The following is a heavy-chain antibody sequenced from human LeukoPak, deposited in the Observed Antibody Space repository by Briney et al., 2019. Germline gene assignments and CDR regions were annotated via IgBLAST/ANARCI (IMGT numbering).Heavy chain of an antibody. CDR3: ARDDLSWYSGIDY. J-gene: IGHJ4*02. CDR1: GFTFRTYW. V-gene: IGHV3-74*03. D-gene: IGHD6-13*01. Sequence: GGSLRLSCEVSGFTFRTYWMHWVHQAPGKGLVWVSYINSDGTGTMYADSVKGRFTVSRDNAKNTLYLQMNSLRAEDTAVYYCARDDLSWYSGIDYWGQGVLVTVSS. CDR2: INSDGTGT.